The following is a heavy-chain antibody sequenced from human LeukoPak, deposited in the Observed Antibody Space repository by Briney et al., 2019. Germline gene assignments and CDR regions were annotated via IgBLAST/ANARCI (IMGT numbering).Heavy chain of an antibody. V-gene: IGHV3-48*03. D-gene: IGHD6-13*01. CDR2: ISTSGSII. Sequence: GGSLRLSCAASGLTFSDYEMNWVRQAPGKGLEWILHISTSGSIIHYADSAKGRFTISRDNAKNSLYLQMNSLRAEDTALYFCARDATTEPGTVYMDVWGKGTTVTISS. J-gene: IGHJ6*03. CDR3: ARDATTEPGTVYMDV. CDR1: GLTFSDYE.